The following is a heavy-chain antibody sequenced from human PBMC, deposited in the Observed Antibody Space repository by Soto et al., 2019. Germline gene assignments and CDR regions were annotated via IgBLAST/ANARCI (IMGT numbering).Heavy chain of an antibody. D-gene: IGHD3-10*01. J-gene: IGHJ4*02. CDR3: ARDTYYYGSGSLF. CDR1: GFTVSSNY. Sequence: GGSLRLSCAASGFTVSSNYMSWVRQAPGKGLEWVSVIYSGGSTYYADSVKGRFTISRDNSKNTLYLQMNSLRAEDTAVYYCARDTYYYGSGSLFWGQGTQVTVSS. V-gene: IGHV3-53*01. CDR2: IYSGGST.